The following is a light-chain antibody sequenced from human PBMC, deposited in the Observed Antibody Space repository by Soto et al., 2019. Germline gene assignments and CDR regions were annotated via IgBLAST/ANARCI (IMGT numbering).Light chain of an antibody. Sequence: DIQMTQSPSSLSASVGDGVTITCRASQSISHYLNWYQQKPGKAPKLLIYAASSLQSGVPSRFSGGGSGTDFTLTISSLQPEDFATYYCQQSYSTLFTFGPGTKVDIK. CDR2: AAS. CDR3: QQSYSTLFT. J-gene: IGKJ3*01. CDR1: QSISHY. V-gene: IGKV1-39*01.